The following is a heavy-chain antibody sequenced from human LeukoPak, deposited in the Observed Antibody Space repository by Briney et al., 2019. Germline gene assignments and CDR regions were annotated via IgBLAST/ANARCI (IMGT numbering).Heavy chain of an antibody. V-gene: IGHV3-53*01. CDR2: IYYDDRT. CDR3: ARDGAVTNGRYDY. D-gene: IGHD4-17*01. CDR1: GFTVSDNS. J-gene: IGHJ4*02. Sequence: GGSLRLSCTVSGFTVSDNSMSWVRQAPGKGLEWVSFIYYDDRTHYSDSVKGRFTISRDNAKNSLYLQMNSLRAEDTAVYYCARDGAVTNGRYDYWGQGTLVTVSS.